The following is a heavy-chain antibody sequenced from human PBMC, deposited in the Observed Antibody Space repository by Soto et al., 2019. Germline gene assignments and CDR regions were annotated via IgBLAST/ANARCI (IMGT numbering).Heavy chain of an antibody. CDR1: GGSISSSSYY. D-gene: IGHD3-10*01. Sequence: QLQLQESGPGLVKPSETLSLTCTVSGGSISSSSYYWGWIRQPPGKGLEWIGSIYYSGSTYYNPSLKSRVTLSVDTSKNHFSLKLSSVTAADTAVYYCARLHGHRRITMVRGVIGAFDIWGQGTMVTVSS. CDR2: IYYSGST. V-gene: IGHV4-39*01. J-gene: IGHJ3*02. CDR3: ARLHGHRRITMVRGVIGAFDI.